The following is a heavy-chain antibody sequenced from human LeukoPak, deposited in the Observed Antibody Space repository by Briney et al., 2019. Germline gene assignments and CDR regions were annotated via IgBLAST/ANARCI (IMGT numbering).Heavy chain of an antibody. J-gene: IGHJ4*02. CDR3: AREYGIAARYFDY. D-gene: IGHD6-6*01. V-gene: IGHV1-46*01. CDR2: INPSGGST. Sequence: GASVKVSCNASGYTFTSYYMHWVRQAPGQGLEWMGIINPSGGSTSYAQKFQGRVTMTRDMSTSTVYMELSSLRSENTAVYYCAREYGIAARYFDYWGQGTLVTVSS. CDR1: GYTFTSYY.